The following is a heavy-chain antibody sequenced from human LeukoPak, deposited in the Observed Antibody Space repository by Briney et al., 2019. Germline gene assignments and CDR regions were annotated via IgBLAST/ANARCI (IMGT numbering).Heavy chain of an antibody. CDR3: AKDLGGPYDY. D-gene: IGHD3-10*01. V-gene: IGHV3-43*01. J-gene: IGHJ4*02. Sequence: GGSLRLTCAASGFTFDDYTMHWVRQAPGKGLEWVSLISWDGGSTYYADSVKGRFTISRDNSKNSPYLQMNSLRTEDTALYYCAKDLGGPYDYWGQGTLVTVSS. CDR2: ISWDGGST. CDR1: GFTFDDYT.